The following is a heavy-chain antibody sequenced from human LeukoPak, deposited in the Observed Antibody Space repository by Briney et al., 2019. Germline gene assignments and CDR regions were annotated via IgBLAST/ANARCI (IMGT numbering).Heavy chain of an antibody. Sequence: GGSLRLSCTGSGFTFGDNAMSWVRQAPGKGLEWVGFIRSKAYGGTTEYAASVKGRFTISRDDSKSIAYLQMNSLKTEDTAVYYCTRDYGSGSYRRYYFDYWGQGTLVTVSS. CDR3: TRDYGSGSYRRYYFDY. CDR1: GFTFGDNA. CDR2: IRSKAYGGTT. V-gene: IGHV3-49*04. J-gene: IGHJ4*02. D-gene: IGHD3-10*01.